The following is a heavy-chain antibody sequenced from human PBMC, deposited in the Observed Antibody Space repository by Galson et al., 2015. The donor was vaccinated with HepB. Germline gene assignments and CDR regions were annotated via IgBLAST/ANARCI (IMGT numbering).Heavy chain of an antibody. D-gene: IGHD5-24*01. CDR1: GFTFEDDA. CDR2: ISWDIVST. J-gene: IGHJ4*02. V-gene: IGHV3-43D*03. CDR3: AKDIRGDVSTSGGPYFHC. Sequence: SLRLSCAASGFTFEDDAMHWVRPIPGKGLEWLSLISWDIVSTYSSDAVKGRFTISRDNSKNSLYLQMNSLRAADTALYYCAKDIRGDVSTSGGPYFHCLGQGTLVTVSS.